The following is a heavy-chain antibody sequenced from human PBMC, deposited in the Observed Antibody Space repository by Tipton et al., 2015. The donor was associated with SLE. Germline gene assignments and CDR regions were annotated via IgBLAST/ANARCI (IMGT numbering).Heavy chain of an antibody. Sequence: TLSLTCTVSGGSISVSSYYWGWIRQPPGKGLEWIGSIYYSGSTYYNPSLKSRVTISVDTSKNQFSLKMTSVTAADTAVYYCARDLSILWKGAFDIWGQGTMVTVSS. CDR3: ARDLSILWKGAFDI. J-gene: IGHJ3*02. D-gene: IGHD2-21*01. V-gene: IGHV4-39*07. CDR2: IYYSGST. CDR1: GGSISVSSYY.